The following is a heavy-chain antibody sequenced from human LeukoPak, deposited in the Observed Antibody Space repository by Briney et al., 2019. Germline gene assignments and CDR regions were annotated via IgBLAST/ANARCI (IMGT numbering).Heavy chain of an antibody. Sequence: PSETLSLTCTVSGGSISSYYWSWVRQPPGKGLEWIGDIYYSGSTNYNPSLTSRVTISVDTSKNQFSLKLSSVTAADTAVYYCARARIQLWSYYFDYWGQGTLVTVSS. V-gene: IGHV4-59*01. D-gene: IGHD5-18*01. CDR1: GGSISSYY. J-gene: IGHJ4*02. CDR2: IYYSGST. CDR3: ARARIQLWSYYFDY.